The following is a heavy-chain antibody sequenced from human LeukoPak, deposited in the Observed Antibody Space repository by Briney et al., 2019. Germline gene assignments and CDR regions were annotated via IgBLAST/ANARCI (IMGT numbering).Heavy chain of an antibody. J-gene: IGHJ4*02. V-gene: IGHV3-7*03. CDR1: GFTCSSYW. CDR3: QPDPQVGVAVDY. Sequence: GGSLRLSCAASGFTCSSYWMSWVRQAPGKGLVWVANIKQDGSEKYYVDSVKGRFTISRDNAKNSLYLQMNSLRAEDTAVYYCQPDPQVGVAVDYWGQGTLVTVSS. D-gene: IGHD6-19*01. CDR2: IKQDGSEK.